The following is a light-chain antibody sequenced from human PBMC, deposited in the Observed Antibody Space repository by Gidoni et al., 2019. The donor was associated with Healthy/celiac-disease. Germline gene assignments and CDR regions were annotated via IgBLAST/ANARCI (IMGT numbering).Light chain of an antibody. Sequence: DIHMTQSPSSLSASVGDRVTITFRASQNISSYLNWYQQKPGKAPKLLIYAASRLQSGVPSRFSGSGSGTELTITMSRLQTEDFATYYCQQSYSTPRTFGQGTKVEIK. J-gene: IGKJ1*01. CDR2: AAS. V-gene: IGKV1-39*01. CDR1: QNISSY. CDR3: QQSYSTPRT.